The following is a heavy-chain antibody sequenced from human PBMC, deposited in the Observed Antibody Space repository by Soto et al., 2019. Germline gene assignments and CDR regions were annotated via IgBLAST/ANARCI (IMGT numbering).Heavy chain of an antibody. J-gene: IGHJ4*02. D-gene: IGHD3-3*01. CDR3: ASHDFWSGYYQNYFDE. CDR2: IYYSGST. Sequence: TLSLTCTVSGGSISSSTYYWGWIRQPPGKGLEWIGSIYYSGSTYYNPSLKSRVTISVDTSKNQFSLKLSSVTAADTAVYYCASHDFWSGYYQNYFDEWGPGTLVTVSS. CDR1: GGSISSSTYY. V-gene: IGHV4-39*01.